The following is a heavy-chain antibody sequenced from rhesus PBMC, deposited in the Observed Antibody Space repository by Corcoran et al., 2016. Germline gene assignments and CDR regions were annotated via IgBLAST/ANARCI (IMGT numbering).Heavy chain of an antibody. J-gene: IGHJ4*01. V-gene: IGHV5-43*01. Sequence: EVQLVQSGAEVKRPGESLRISCKTSGYSFTGSWISWVRQMPGKGLEWIGGTYPGDSDTRYTPSFQGHVTISADKSNSTTYLQWSSLKASDTATYYCAIRETAGLDYWGQGVLVTVSS. CDR2: TYPGDSDT. CDR3: AIRETAGLDY. CDR1: GYSFTGSW. D-gene: IGHD1-1*01.